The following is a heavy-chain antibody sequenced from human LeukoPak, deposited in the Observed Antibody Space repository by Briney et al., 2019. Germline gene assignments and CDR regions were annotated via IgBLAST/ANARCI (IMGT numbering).Heavy chain of an antibody. CDR1: GFTFSSYW. Sequence: PGGSLRLSCAASGFTFSSYWMSWVRQAPGKGLEWVANIKQDGSEKYYVDSVKGRFTISRDNAKNSLYLQMNSLRAEDTAVYYCARERYDYVWGYDAFDIWGQGTMVTVSS. J-gene: IGHJ3*02. CDR3: ARERYDYVWGYDAFDI. V-gene: IGHV3-7*01. D-gene: IGHD3-16*01. CDR2: IKQDGSEK.